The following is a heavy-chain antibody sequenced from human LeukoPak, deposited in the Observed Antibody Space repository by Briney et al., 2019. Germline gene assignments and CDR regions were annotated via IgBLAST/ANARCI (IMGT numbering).Heavy chain of an antibody. CDR1: GDSVSSNSAA. Sequence: SQTLSLTCAISGDSVSSNSAAWNWLRQSPSRGLEWLGRTYYRSKWYNDYAVSVKSRITINPDTSKNQFSLQLNSVTPEDTAVYYCARDQPGYYDSSGYDTTKGGFDYWGQGTLVTVSS. J-gene: IGHJ4*02. CDR2: TYYRSKWYN. D-gene: IGHD3-22*01. V-gene: IGHV6-1*01. CDR3: ARDQPGYYDSSGYDTTKGGFDY.